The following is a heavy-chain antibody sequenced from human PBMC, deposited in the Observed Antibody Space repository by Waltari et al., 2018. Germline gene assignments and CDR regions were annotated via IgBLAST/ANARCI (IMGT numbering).Heavy chain of an antibody. CDR3: ARTIAVASTWYFDL. V-gene: IGHV3-53*01. D-gene: IGHD6-19*01. Sequence: EVHLVESGGGLIQPGGSLRLSCAASGFTVISNYMTWVRQAPGKGLEWVSVIYSAGRTYYADSVKGRFTISRDNSNNTVYLQMSGLRAADTAVYYCARTIAVASTWYFDLWGRGTLVTVSS. CDR2: IYSAGRT. CDR1: GFTVISNY. J-gene: IGHJ2*01.